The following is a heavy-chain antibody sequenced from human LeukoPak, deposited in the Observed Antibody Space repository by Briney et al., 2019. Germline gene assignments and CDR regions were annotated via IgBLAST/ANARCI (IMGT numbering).Heavy chain of an antibody. D-gene: IGHD6-19*01. CDR1: GYTFTGYY. CDR3: ARGSSGWYPHFDY. V-gene: IGHV1-2*02. CDR2: INPNSGGT. Sequence: ASVKVSCKASGYTFTGYYMHWVRQAPGQGLEWMGWINPNSGGTNYAQKFQGRVTMTRDTSISTAYMELSRGRSDDTAVYYCARGSSGWYPHFDYWGQGTLVTVFS. J-gene: IGHJ4*02.